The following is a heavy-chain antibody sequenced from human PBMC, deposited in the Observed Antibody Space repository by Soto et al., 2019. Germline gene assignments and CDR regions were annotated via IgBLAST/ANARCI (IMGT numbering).Heavy chain of an antibody. V-gene: IGHV4-4*07. D-gene: IGHD2-21*02. CDR2: VFSSVSA. J-gene: IGHJ4*02. Sequence: TLSLTCIVSGVSVTSYTWSWVRQPANKGLEWIGRVFSSVSATYNPSLKSRVSISMDTAENRISLKLDSVTAADAGVYFCARDGMTTGDTWGPGTLVTVSS. CDR3: ARDGMTTGDT. CDR1: GVSVTSYT.